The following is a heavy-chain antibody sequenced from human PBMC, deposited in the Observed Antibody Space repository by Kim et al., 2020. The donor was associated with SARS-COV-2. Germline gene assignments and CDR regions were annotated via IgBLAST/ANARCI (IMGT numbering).Heavy chain of an antibody. Sequence: GGSLRLSCAASGFIFSSYAVSWVRQAPGKGLEWVSSISGSGGSTYYADSVKGRFTISGDNSKNTLSLQMNSRRVEDTAVYYCAKGEGLMTTGDYWGQGTLVTVSS. J-gene: IGHJ4*02. CDR1: GFIFSSYA. CDR3: AKGEGLMTTGDY. V-gene: IGHV3-23*01. CDR2: ISGSGGST. D-gene: IGHD4-17*01.